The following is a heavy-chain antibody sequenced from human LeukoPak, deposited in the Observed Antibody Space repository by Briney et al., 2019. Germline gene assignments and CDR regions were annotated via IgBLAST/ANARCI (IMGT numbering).Heavy chain of an antibody. CDR3: ARVTGSIDD. V-gene: IGHV1-8*01. Sequence: GASVKVSCKASGYTFTSYDINWVRQAAGQGGEWMGWTNPKSGNTGYAQKFQGRVTMTRSTSISTAYMELSRLRSEDTAVYYCARVTGSIDDWGQGTLVTVSS. CDR2: TNPKSGNT. D-gene: IGHD1-26*01. CDR1: GYTFTSYD. J-gene: IGHJ4*02.